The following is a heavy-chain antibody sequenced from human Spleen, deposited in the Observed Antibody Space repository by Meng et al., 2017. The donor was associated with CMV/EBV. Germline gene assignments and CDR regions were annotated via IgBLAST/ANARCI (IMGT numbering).Heavy chain of an antibody. CDR2: ISGYNGNT. J-gene: IGHJ6*02. Sequence: ASVKVSCKASGYTFTSYGISWVRQAPGQGLEWMGWISGYNGNTNYAQKLQGRVTMTTDTSTSTAYMELSSLRSEDTAVYYCARGVLRAPYYDYYNGMDVWGQGTTVTVSS. V-gene: IGHV1-18*01. D-gene: IGHD3-16*01. CDR3: ARGVLRAPYYDYYNGMDV. CDR1: GYTFTSYG.